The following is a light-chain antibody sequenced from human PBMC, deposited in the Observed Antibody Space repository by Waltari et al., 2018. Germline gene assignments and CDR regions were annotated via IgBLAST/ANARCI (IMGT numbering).Light chain of an antibody. CDR3: CSRAGSSVV. J-gene: IGLJ2*01. Sequence: QSALTQPRSVSGSPGQSVTIPCTGTSGDVGDYNYVSWYQEQPGKAPRLTMYDVSERPSGVPDRFSASKSGNTASLTISGLQAEDEGSYHCCSRAGSSVVFGGGTKLTVL. V-gene: IGLV2-11*01. CDR2: DVS. CDR1: SGDVGDYNY.